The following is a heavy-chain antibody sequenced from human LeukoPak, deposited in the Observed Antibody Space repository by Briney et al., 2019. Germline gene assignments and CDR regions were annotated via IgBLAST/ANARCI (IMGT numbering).Heavy chain of an antibody. V-gene: IGHV1-2*02. Sequence: ASVKVSCKASGYTFTTYYINWVRQAPGQGLEWMGIINPHSGGAVYAQGFQGRVTMTRDTSISTAYMELSRLRSDDTAVYYCARFEDYGGNRDVFDIWGQGTMVTVSS. D-gene: IGHD4-23*01. J-gene: IGHJ3*02. CDR2: INPHSGGA. CDR3: ARFEDYGGNRDVFDI. CDR1: GYTFTTYY.